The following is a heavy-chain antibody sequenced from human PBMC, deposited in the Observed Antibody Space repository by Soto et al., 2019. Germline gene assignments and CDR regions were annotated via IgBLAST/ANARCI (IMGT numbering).Heavy chain of an antibody. J-gene: IGHJ4*02. D-gene: IGHD4-17*01. CDR3: AREGTTLYYFDY. CDR2: ISAYNGNT. Sequence: ASGKVSCKASGYTFTSSGISWVRQAPGQGLEWMGWISAYNGNTNYAQKLQGRVTMTTDTSTTTAYMELRNLRSDDTAVYYCAREGTTLYYFDYWGQGTLVTVSS. V-gene: IGHV1-18*01. CDR1: GYTFTSSG.